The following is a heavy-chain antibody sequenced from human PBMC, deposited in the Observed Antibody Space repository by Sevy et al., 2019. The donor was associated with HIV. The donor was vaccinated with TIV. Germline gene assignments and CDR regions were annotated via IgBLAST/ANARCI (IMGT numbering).Heavy chain of an antibody. D-gene: IGHD3-10*02. CDR1: GFNFQTFG. J-gene: IGHJ4*02. CDR2: ISSDGINH. V-gene: IGHV3-30*18. CDR3: TKESLRGTYIRGDFDH. Sequence: GGSLRLSCSAFGFNFQTFGMHRIRQAPCKGPEWLAVISSDGINHNYAASVKGRFTIYRDNSKSLLFLQMNSLTPNDTAVYFCTKESLRGTYIRGDFDHWGQGTLVTVSS.